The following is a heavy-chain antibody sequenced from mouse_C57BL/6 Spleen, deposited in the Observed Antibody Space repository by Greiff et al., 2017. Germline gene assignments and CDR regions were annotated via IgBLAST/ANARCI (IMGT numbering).Heavy chain of an antibody. CDR2: IYPGDGDT. Sequence: QVQLQQSGPELVKPGASVKISCKASGYAFSSSWMNWVKQRPGKGLEWIGRIYPGDGDTNYNGKFKGKATLTADKSSSTAYMQLSSLTSEDSAVYVCARGTTVVADYWGQGTTLTVSS. J-gene: IGHJ2*01. CDR1: GYAFSSSW. D-gene: IGHD1-1*01. V-gene: IGHV1-82*01. CDR3: ARGTTVVADY.